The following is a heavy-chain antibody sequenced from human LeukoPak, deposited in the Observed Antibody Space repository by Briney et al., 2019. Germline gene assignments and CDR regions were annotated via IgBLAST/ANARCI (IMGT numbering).Heavy chain of an antibody. CDR2: ISYDGSNK. J-gene: IGHJ4*02. V-gene: IGHV3-30-3*01. CDR1: GFTFSSYA. Sequence: PGRSLRLSCAASGFTFSSYAMHWVRQAPGKGLEWVAVISYDGSNKYYADSVKGRFTISRDNSKNTLYLQMNSLRAEDTAVYYCARGGDYGDCGLYYFDYWGQGTLVTVSS. CDR3: ARGGDYGDCGLYYFDY. D-gene: IGHD4-17*01.